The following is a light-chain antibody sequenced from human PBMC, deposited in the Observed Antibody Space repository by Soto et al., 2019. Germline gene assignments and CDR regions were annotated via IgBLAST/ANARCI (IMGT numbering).Light chain of an antibody. J-gene: IGKJ3*01. Sequence: DIQMTQSPSSLSASVGDRVTITCRASQGITNYLAWYQQKPGTVPKLLLYAASTLQSGVPSRFSGSGFGTDFTLNISSLHPEDVATYYCQKYSSAPFTFGPGTKVDIK. V-gene: IGKV1-27*01. CDR1: QGITNY. CDR2: AAS. CDR3: QKYSSAPFT.